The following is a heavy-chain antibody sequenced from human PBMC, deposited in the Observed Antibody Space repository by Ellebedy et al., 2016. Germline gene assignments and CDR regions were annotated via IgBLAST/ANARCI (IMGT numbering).Heavy chain of an antibody. CDR3: ARLPSYSSSRARIYWYFDL. Sequence: GESLKISCTASGYSFTSDWIGCVRLMPGHVLEWMGIIYPGDSDTRYRPSFQGQVTISAEKSISTAYLQWSSLKASDTAMYYCARLPSYSSSRARIYWYFDLWGRGTLVTVSS. D-gene: IGHD6-13*01. J-gene: IGHJ2*01. CDR2: IYPGDSDT. V-gene: IGHV5-51*01. CDR1: GYSFTSDW.